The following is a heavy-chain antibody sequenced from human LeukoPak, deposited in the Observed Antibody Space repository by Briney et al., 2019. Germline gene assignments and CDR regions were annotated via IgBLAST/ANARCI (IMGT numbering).Heavy chain of an antibody. D-gene: IGHD6-6*01. CDR3: AKISSALLSSSGDY. V-gene: IGHV1-18*01. CDR2: ISGYNVNA. Sequence: ASVKVSCKASGYTFTSYGISWVRQAPGQGLEWMGWISGYNVNANYAQKLQGRVTMTTDTSTSTAYMELRSLRAEDTVVYYCAKISSALLSSSGDYWGQGTLVTVSS. CDR1: GYTFTSYG. J-gene: IGHJ4*02.